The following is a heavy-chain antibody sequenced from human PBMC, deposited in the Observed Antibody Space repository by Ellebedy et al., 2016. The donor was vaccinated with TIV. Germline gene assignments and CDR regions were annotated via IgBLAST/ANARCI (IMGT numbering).Heavy chain of an antibody. CDR3: AKDLESDFDY. CDR2: ISYDGSNK. CDR1: GFTFSSYA. V-gene: IGHV3-30-3*01. Sequence: GGSLRLXXAASGFTFSSYAMHWVRQAPGKGLEWVAVISYDGSNKYYADSVKGRFTISRDNSKNTLYLQMNSLRAEDTAVYYCAKDLESDFDYWGQGTLVTVSS. J-gene: IGHJ4*02.